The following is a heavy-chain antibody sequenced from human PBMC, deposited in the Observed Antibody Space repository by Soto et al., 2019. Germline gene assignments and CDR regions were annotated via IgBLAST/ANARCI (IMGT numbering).Heavy chain of an antibody. CDR3: ARHIHNQGFEYYFDS. D-gene: IGHD1-1*01. J-gene: IGHJ4*02. CDR2: IEYSGNI. V-gene: IGHV4-39*01. CDR1: GGSITSSGSA. Sequence: QLQLQESGPGLVKPWETLSLTCNASGGSITSSGSAWGWIRQSPGQGLEWIGTIEYSGNIYYIPSLKSRITISVDTAKNQISLKLSSVTAADTAVYYCARHIHNQGFEYYFDSWGQGTLVTVSS.